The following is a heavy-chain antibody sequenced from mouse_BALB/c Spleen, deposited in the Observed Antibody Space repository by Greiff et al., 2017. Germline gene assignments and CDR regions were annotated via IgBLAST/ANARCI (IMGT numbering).Heavy chain of an antibody. Sequence: QVQLQQSGPGLVAPSQSLSITCTVSGFSLTSYGVHWVRQPPGKGLEWLGVIWAGGSTNYNSALMSRLSISKDNSKSQVFLKMNSLQTDDTAMYYCARGGYDYDDEGRLYYFDYWGQGTTLTVSS. V-gene: IGHV2-9*02. CDR2: IWAGGST. J-gene: IGHJ2*01. D-gene: IGHD2-4*01. CDR1: GFSLTSYG. CDR3: ARGGYDYDDEGRLYYFDY.